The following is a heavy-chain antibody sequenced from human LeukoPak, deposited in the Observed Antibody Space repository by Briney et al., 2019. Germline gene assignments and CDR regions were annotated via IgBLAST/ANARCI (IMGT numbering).Heavy chain of an antibody. CDR3: ARGGYGMDV. V-gene: IGHV3-74*01. CDR2: INTNGRSK. CDR1: AFTFSRYW. Sequence: PGGSLTLSCAASAFTFSRYWMHWARQVPGKGLVWVSHINTNGRSKNYADSVKGRFTISRDNAKNTLFLKMNSLRAEDTAVYYCARGGYGMDVWGQGTTVTVSS. J-gene: IGHJ6*02.